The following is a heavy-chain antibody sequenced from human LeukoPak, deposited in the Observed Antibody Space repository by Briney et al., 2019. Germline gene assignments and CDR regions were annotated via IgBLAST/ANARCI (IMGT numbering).Heavy chain of an antibody. CDR2: INPNSGGT. J-gene: IGHJ6*03. CDR1: GFTFTGYY. V-gene: IGHV1-2*02. D-gene: IGHD3-10*02. Sequence: ASLKVSCKASGFTFTGYYMHWVRQAPGQGLEWIGWINPNSGGTNYAETFQGRVTMTRDTSISTAYMELSRLRSDDTAVYYCARGRSPAHYYVLLHYMDVSGKRATVTMSS. CDR3: ARGRSPAHYYVLLHYMDV.